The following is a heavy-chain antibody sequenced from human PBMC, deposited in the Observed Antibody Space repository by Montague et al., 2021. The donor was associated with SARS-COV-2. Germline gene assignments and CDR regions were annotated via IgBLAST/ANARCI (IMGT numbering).Heavy chain of an antibody. V-gene: IGHV4-39*01. CDR3: ARRQDYFGAGSYIFDV. CDR1: GASINSDSYY. Sequence: SETLSLTCTVSGASINSDSYYRDWIRQPPGKGLEWIGSIDNSGSTSYISSLENRLTISEDTPKKQFSLRLTSVTAADTAMYYCARRQDYFGAGSYIFDVWGQGIMVTVSS. D-gene: IGHD3-10*01. CDR2: IDNSGST. J-gene: IGHJ3*01.